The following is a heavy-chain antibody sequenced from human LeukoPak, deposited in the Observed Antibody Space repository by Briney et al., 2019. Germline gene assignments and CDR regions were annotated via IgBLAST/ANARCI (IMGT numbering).Heavy chain of an antibody. J-gene: IGHJ4*02. Sequence: PSETLSLTCTVSGGSLSSSGYYWGWIRQPPGKGLEWIVCIYYSVNTYYNSSLKSRITISVNTSKNQFSLKLNSVTAADTAVYYCARLRYCSGGTCYHDYWGQGTLVTVSS. CDR3: ARLRYCSGGTCYHDY. CDR1: GGSLSSSGYY. D-gene: IGHD2-15*01. CDR2: IYYSVNT. V-gene: IGHV4-39*01.